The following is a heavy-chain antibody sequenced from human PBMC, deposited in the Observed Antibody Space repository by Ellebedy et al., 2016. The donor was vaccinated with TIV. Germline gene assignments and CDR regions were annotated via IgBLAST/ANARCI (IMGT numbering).Heavy chain of an antibody. CDR1: GDSVSSSNW. V-gene: IGHV4-4*02. D-gene: IGHD5-18*01. CDR3: AREGENTVMALDY. J-gene: IGHJ4*02. Sequence: MPSETLSLTCAVSGDSVSSSNWWSWVRQPPGKGLGWIGEIYHSGNTNYNPSLKSRVTISVDKSKHQFSLKLNSVTAADTAGYYCAREGENTVMALDYWGQGTLVTVSS. CDR2: IYHSGNT.